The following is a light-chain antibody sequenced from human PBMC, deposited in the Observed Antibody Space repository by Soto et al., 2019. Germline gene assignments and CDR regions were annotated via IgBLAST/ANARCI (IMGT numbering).Light chain of an antibody. CDR3: QQYYSNPPT. CDR2: WAS. V-gene: IGKV4-1*01. Sequence: DIVMTQSPDSLAVSLRERATHNSKSSQYVLYSSNNKNYLAWYQQKKGQTPKLLIYWASTRESGVPDRFSGSGSGTDFTLTISRLQAEDVAVYYCQQYYSNPPTFGQGTKVDIK. CDR1: QYVLYSSNNKNY. J-gene: IGKJ1*01.